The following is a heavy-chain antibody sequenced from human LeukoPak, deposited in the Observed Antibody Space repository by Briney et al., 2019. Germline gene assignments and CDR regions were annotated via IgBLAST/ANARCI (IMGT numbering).Heavy chain of an antibody. CDR3: AKSPYSRSYDAFDI. D-gene: IGHD6-13*01. J-gene: IGHJ3*02. CDR2: IYSGGST. V-gene: IGHV3-66*01. Sequence: PGGSLRLSCAASGFTVSSNYMSWVRQAPGKGLEWVSVIYSGGSTYYADSVKGRFTISRDNSKNSLYLQMGSLRAEDMAVYYCAKSPYSRSYDAFDIWGQGTMVTVSS. CDR1: GFTVSSNY.